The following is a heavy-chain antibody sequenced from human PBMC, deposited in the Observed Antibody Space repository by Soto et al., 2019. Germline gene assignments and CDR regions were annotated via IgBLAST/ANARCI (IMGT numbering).Heavy chain of an antibody. D-gene: IGHD2-2*01. CDR3: ARASRSTSSKELDY. Sequence: SETLSLTCTVSGGSISSYYWSWIRQPPGKGLEWIGYIYYSGSTNYNPSLKSRVTISVDTSKNQFSLKLSSVTAADTAVYYCARASRSTSSKELDYWGQGTLVTVSS. J-gene: IGHJ4*02. CDR2: IYYSGST. V-gene: IGHV4-59*01. CDR1: GGSISSYY.